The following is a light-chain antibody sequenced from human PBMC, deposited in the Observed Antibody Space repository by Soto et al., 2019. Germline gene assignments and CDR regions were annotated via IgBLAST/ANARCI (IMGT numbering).Light chain of an antibody. CDR3: QSGVT. J-gene: IGKJ5*01. CDR2: DAS. CDR1: QSFSSY. Sequence: EIVLTQSPATLPLSPGERATLSCRASQSFSSYLAWYQQKPGQAPRLLIYDASNRATGIPARFSGSGSGSDFTLTISSPEPEDFAVYYCQSGVTFGQGTRLEIK. V-gene: IGKV3-11*01.